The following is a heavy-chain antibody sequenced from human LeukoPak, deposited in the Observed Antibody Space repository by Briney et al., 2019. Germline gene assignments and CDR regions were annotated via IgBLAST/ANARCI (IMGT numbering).Heavy chain of an antibody. V-gene: IGHV1-69*05. D-gene: IGHD6-6*01. CDR1: GGTFSSYA. Sequence: GASVKVSCKASGGTFSSYAISWVRQAPGQGLEWMGRIIPIFGTANYAQKFQGRVTITTDESTSTAYMELSSLRSEDTAVYYCASRQLDSYYYYYMDVRGKGTTVTVSS. J-gene: IGHJ6*03. CDR3: ASRQLDSYYYYYMDV. CDR2: IIPIFGTA.